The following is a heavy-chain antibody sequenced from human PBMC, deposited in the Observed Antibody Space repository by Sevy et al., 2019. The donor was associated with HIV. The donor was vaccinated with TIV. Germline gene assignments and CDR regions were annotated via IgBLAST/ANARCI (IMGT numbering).Heavy chain of an antibody. CDR3: VKARFVGGCWAGNFDY. CDR1: GFTFTTYA. J-gene: IGHJ4*02. V-gene: IGHV3-23*01. D-gene: IGHD2-15*01. Sequence: GESLKISCAASGFTFTTYAMTWVRQGPRKGLEWVSSITGSGGASYYADSVKGRFTTSRDSSRNIVTLQRNGLRVEDTAVYYCVKARFVGGCWAGNFDYWGQGAMVTVSS. CDR2: ITGSGGAS.